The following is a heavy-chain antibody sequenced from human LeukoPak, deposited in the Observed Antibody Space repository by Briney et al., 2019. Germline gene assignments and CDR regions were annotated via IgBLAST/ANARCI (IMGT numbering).Heavy chain of an antibody. CDR2: IYSGGST. D-gene: IGHD1-14*01. CDR3: ATSPGV. V-gene: IGHV3-66*01. Sequence: GGSLRLSCAASGFTVSSNYMTWVRQAPGQGLEWVSLIYSGGSTYYADSVKGRFTISRDDSKNTLYLQMNSLRAEATAVYYCATSPGVWGQGTLVTVSS. J-gene: IGHJ4*02. CDR1: GFTVSSNY.